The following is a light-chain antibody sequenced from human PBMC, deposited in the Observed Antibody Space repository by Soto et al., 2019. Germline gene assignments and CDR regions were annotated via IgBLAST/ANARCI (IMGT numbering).Light chain of an antibody. CDR1: QSVSSN. CDR3: QHYNNWPRT. CDR2: GAS. J-gene: IGKJ2*01. V-gene: IGKV3-15*01. Sequence: EIVMTQSPAALSVSPGQGATLSCRASQSVSSNLAWYQQKPGQTPRLLIYGASTRATGIPARFSGSGSGTDFTLTISSLQSEDSAVYYCQHYNNWPRTFGQGTNLEI.